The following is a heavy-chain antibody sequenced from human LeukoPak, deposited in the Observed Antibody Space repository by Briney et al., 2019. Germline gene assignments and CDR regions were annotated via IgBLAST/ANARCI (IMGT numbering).Heavy chain of an antibody. CDR2: INQDGSEK. D-gene: IGHD5-24*01. V-gene: IGHV3-7*01. CDR3: ARGRGWFDA. Sequence: GGSLRLSCAASGFKFSNYWMTWVRQAPGKGLEWVANINQDGSEKEELDSVKGRFSISRDNAKNSLYLQMSSLRAEDTAVYSCARGRGWFDAWGQGTLVTVSS. CDR1: GFKFSNYW. J-gene: IGHJ5*02.